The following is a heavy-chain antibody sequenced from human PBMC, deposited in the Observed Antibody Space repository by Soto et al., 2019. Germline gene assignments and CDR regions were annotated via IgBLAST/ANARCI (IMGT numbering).Heavy chain of an antibody. V-gene: IGHV3-74*01. CDR3: AKRGVDTFGLSY. Sequence: EVQLVESGGGLVQPGGSLRLSCAVSGFTFSSFWMHWVRQAPGEGLVWVSRINTDGSSTSYADSVKGRFTTSRDNAKNTLYLQMNSLRVEDTAMYYCAKRGVDTFGLSYWGQGTRVTVSS. J-gene: IGHJ4*02. CDR2: INTDGSST. CDR1: GFTFSSFW. D-gene: IGHD3-10*01.